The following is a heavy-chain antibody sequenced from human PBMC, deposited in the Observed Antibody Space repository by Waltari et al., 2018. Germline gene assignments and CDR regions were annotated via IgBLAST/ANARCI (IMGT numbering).Heavy chain of an antibody. CDR1: GYTFTDHS. CDR3: ARAGTTLIWGVAE. D-gene: IGHD3-10*01. Sequence: QVQLVQSGAEVKRPGASVKVSCKASGYTFTDHSMHWVRQAPGQGLEWMGIINPSGGGTTYTQKFQDRVTMTRDTSTNTVYMELSSLRSEDTAVYYCARAGTTLIWGVAEWGQGTLVTVSS. CDR2: INPSGGGT. J-gene: IGHJ4*02. V-gene: IGHV1-46*01.